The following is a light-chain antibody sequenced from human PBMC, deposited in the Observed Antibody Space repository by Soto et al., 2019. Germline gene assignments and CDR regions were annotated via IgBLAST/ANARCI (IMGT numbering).Light chain of an antibody. CDR1: QTISSW. V-gene: IGKV1-5*01. CDR2: DAS. Sequence: DIQMTQSPSTLSGSVGDRVTITCRASQTISSWLAWYQQKPGKAPKLLIYDASNLERGVPSRFSGSGSGTDFSLTVDSLQPEDTATYYCQQYDHPPYTFGQGTKVDIK. J-gene: IGKJ2*01. CDR3: QQYDHPPYT.